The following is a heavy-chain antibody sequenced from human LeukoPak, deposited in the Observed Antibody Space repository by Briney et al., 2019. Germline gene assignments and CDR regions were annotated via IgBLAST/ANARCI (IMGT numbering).Heavy chain of an antibody. CDR2: IIPIFGTA. V-gene: IGHV1-69*13. CDR3: ASPLVFGVVHPRPPRPDLWGMDV. D-gene: IGHD3-3*01. Sequence: SVKVSCKASGGTFSSYVISWVRQAPGQGLEWMGGIIPIFGTANYAQKFQGRVTITADESTSTAYMELSSLRSEDTAVYYCASPLVFGVVHPRPPRPDLWGMDVWGQGTTVTVSS. J-gene: IGHJ6*02. CDR1: GGTFSSYV.